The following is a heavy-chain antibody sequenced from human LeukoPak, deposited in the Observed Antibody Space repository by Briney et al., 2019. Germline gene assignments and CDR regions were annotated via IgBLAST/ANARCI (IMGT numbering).Heavy chain of an antibody. CDR2: IIPIFDTA. CDR1: VGTFINYA. Sequence: SVTVSFKSSVGTFINYALSWVRPAPGRGIEWMGGIIPIFDTADYTQKFQGRLTFTVDKSTGTAFMELSSLRSEDSATYYCVRDYDTSGPQKTYFDFWGQGTLVTVSS. J-gene: IGHJ4*02. CDR3: VRDYDTSGPQKTYFDF. D-gene: IGHD3-22*01. V-gene: IGHV1-69*06.